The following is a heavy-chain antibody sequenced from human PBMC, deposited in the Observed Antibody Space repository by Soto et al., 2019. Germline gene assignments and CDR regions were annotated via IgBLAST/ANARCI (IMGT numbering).Heavy chain of an antibody. CDR3: ARPDEGSYSSNHHYYYALDV. J-gene: IGHJ6*02. Sequence: SVKVSCKVSGGIFRRYAISWVRQAPGQALEWLGGIVPIFDITNYAQKFQGRVTITADESTSTAYMDLTSLRSEDTAVYYCARPDEGSYSSNHHYYYALDVWGQGTTVTVS. V-gene: IGHV1-69*13. CDR1: GGIFRRYA. D-gene: IGHD3-16*01. CDR2: IVPIFDIT.